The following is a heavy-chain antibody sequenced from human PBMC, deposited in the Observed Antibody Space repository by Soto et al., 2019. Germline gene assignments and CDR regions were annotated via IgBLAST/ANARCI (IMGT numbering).Heavy chain of an antibody. CDR2: INPNSGGT. J-gene: IGHJ4*02. D-gene: IGHD2-2*01. Sequence: ASVKVSCKASGYTFTGYYMHWVRQAPGQGLEWMGWINPNSGGTNYAQKFQGRVTMTRDTSISTAYMELSRLRSDDTAVYYCARLPGYCSSTSCYPLDYWGQGTLVTVSS. CDR1: GYTFTGYY. CDR3: ARLPGYCSSTSCYPLDY. V-gene: IGHV1-2*02.